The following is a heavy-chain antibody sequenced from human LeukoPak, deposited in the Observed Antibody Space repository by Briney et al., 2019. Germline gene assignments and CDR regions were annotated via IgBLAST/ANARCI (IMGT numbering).Heavy chain of an antibody. CDR1: GYTFTDYY. V-gene: IGHV1-2*02. CDR3: ARDGGSGYDH. Sequence: ASVKVSCQASGYTFTDYYLHWVRQAPGQGLEWMGWIKPNSGATNYVQKFQGRVTMTRDTSITTDYMELTSLRSDDVAVYYCARDGGSGYDHWGQGTLVTVSS. D-gene: IGHD5-12*01. J-gene: IGHJ4*02. CDR2: IKPNSGAT.